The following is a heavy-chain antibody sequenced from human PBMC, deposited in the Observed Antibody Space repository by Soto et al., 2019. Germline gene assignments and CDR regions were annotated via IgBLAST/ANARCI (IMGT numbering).Heavy chain of an antibody. J-gene: IGHJ6*02. CDR1: GGSISSSSYY. V-gene: IGHV4-39*01. CDR2: IYYSGGT. CDR3: ARLEDYDILTGSNSPYYYYYGMDV. D-gene: IGHD3-9*01. Sequence: PSETLSLTCTVPGGSISSSSYYWGWIRQPPGKGLEWIGSIYYSGGTYYNPSLKSRVTISVDTSKNQFSLKLSSVTAADTAVYYCARLEDYDILTGSNSPYYYYYGMDVWGQGTTVTVSS.